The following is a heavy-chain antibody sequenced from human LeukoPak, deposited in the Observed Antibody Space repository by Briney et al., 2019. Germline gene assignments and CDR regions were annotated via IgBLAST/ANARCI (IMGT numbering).Heavy chain of an antibody. J-gene: IGHJ4*02. CDR2: IWYDGSNK. V-gene: IGHV3-33*01. D-gene: IGHD2/OR15-2a*01. CDR1: GFTFSNYG. Sequence: GGSLRLSCAASGFTFSNYGMHWVRQAPGKGLEWVALIWYDGSNKYYADSVKGRLTISRDNSKNTLYLQMNSLRAEDTAVYYCAREGPRGNSQFGYWGQGTLVTVSS. CDR3: AREGPRGNSQFGY.